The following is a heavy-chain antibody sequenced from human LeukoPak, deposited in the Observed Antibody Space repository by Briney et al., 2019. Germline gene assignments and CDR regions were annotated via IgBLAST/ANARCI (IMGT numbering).Heavy chain of an antibody. D-gene: IGHD2-15*01. Sequence: SETLSLTCTVSGGSISSGGYYWSWIRQHPGKGLEWIGYIYYTGNTYYNPSLKSRVTISAGTSKNQISLKLSSVTAADTAVYYCARASRGVVVVVAATVIWFDPWGQGTLVTVSS. CDR2: IYYTGNT. CDR1: GGSISSGGYY. CDR3: ARASRGVVVVVAATVIWFDP. J-gene: IGHJ5*02. V-gene: IGHV4-31*03.